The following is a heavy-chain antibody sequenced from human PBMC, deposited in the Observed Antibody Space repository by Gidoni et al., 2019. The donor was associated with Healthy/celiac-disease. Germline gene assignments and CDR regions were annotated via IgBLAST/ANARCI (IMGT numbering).Heavy chain of an antibody. D-gene: IGHD3-22*01. Sequence: QVQLQESGPGLVKPSQTLSLTCTVSGCSISSGGYYWSWIRQHPGKGLEWIGYIYYSGSTYYNPSLKSRVTISVDTSKNQFSLKLSSVTAADTAVYYCARYYDSSGYYPMDDAFDIWGQGTMVTVSS. V-gene: IGHV4-31*03. CDR2: IYYSGST. CDR3: ARYYDSSGYYPMDDAFDI. J-gene: IGHJ3*02. CDR1: GCSISSGGYY.